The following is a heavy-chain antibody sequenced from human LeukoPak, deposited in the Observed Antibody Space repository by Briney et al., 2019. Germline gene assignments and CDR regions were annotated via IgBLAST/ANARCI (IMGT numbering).Heavy chain of an antibody. CDR2: IIPIFGTA. D-gene: IGHD3-22*01. V-gene: IGHV1-69*13. Sequence: ASVKVSCKASGGTFSSYAISWVRQAPGQGLEWMGGIIPIFGTANYAQKFRGRVTITADESTSTAYMDLSRLRSDDTAVYYCARAGVWDYSDSSGYHNAAFDIWGQGTMVTVSS. J-gene: IGHJ3*02. CDR3: ARAGVWDYSDSSGYHNAAFDI. CDR1: GGTFSSYA.